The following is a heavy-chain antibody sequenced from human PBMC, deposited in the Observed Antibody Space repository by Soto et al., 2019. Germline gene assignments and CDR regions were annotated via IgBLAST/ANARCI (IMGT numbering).Heavy chain of an antibody. J-gene: IGHJ6*02. CDR2: IIPIFGTV. Sequence: GASVKVSCKASGGTFSSYAITWVRQAPGQGLEWMGGIIPIFGTVNYAQKFQGRVTITADESTSTAYMELSSLRSEDKAVYYCAREGWKEEHTYYYYGMDVWGQGTTVTVSS. V-gene: IGHV1-69*13. CDR3: AREGWKEEHTYYYYGMDV. CDR1: GGTFSSYA. D-gene: IGHD1-1*01.